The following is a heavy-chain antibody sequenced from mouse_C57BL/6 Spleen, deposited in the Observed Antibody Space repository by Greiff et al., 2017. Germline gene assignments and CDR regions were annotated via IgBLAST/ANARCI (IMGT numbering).Heavy chain of an antibody. V-gene: IGHV1-69*01. Sequence: QVQLQQPGAELVMPGASVKLSCKASGYTFTSYWMHWVKQRPGQGLEWIGEIDPSDSYTNYNQKFKGKSTLTVDKSSSTAYMQLRSLTSEDSAVYDCARADYYGSSYGYFDVWGTGTTVTVSS. J-gene: IGHJ1*03. CDR3: ARADYYGSSYGYFDV. D-gene: IGHD1-1*01. CDR2: IDPSDSYT. CDR1: GYTFTSYW.